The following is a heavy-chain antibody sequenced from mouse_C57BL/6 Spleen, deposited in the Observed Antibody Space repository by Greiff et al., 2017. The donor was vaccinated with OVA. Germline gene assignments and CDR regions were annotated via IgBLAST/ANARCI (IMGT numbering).Heavy chain of an antibody. D-gene: IGHD1-1*01. V-gene: IGHV1-76*01. Sequence: VQLQQSGAELVRPGASVKLSCKASGYTFTDYYINWVKQRPGQGLEWIARIYPGSGNTYYNEKFKGKATLTAEKSSSTAYMQLSSLTSEDSAVYFCARDYGSRDYAMDYWGQGTSVTVSS. CDR3: ARDYGSRDYAMDY. J-gene: IGHJ4*01. CDR1: GYTFTDYY. CDR2: IYPGSGNT.